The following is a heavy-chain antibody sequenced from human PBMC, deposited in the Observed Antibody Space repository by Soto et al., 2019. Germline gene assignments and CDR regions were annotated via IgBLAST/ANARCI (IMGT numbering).Heavy chain of an antibody. D-gene: IGHD2-15*01. CDR3: ATTRGGVAANRYDY. Sequence: SETLSLTCAVYGGSFSGYYWSWIRQPPGKGLEWIGEINHSGSTNYNPSLKSRVTISVDTSKNQFSLKLSSVTAADTAVYYCATTRGGVAANRYDYWGQGTLVTVSS. CDR2: INHSGST. CDR1: GGSFSGYY. V-gene: IGHV4-34*01. J-gene: IGHJ4*02.